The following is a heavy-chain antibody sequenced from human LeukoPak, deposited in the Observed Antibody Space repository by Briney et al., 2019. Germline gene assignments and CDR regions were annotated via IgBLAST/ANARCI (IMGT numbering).Heavy chain of an antibody. Sequence: GASVKVSCKASGYTFNAYYIHWVRQAPGQGLEWMGWIDSSSGDTNYAQKFQGRVTMTRDTSINTAYMDLTRLTSDDTGVYFCARGGGHAYWGQGTLVTVSS. J-gene: IGHJ4*02. CDR3: ARGGGHAY. CDR1: GYTFNAYY. D-gene: IGHD2-21*01. V-gene: IGHV1-2*02. CDR2: IDSSSGDT.